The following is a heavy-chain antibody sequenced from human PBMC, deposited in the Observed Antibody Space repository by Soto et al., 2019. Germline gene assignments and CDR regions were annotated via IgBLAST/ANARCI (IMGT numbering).Heavy chain of an antibody. V-gene: IGHV3-23*01. J-gene: IGHJ4*02. CDR2: ISGSGGST. CDR1: GFTFSSYA. D-gene: IGHD6-13*01. Sequence: GGSLRLSCAASGFTFSSYAMRWVRQAPGKGLEWVSAISGSGGSTYYADSVKGRFTISRDNSKNTLYLQMNSLRAEDTAVYYCAKDRQQLTKGAELDYWGQGTLVTVSS. CDR3: AKDRQQLTKGAELDY.